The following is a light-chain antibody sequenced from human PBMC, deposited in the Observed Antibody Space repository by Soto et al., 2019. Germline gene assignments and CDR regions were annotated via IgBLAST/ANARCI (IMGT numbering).Light chain of an antibody. V-gene: IGLV2-23*01. CDR2: EGT. CDR3: CSYAGNSLWV. Sequence: QSALSQPASVSGSPGQSITISCTGTNSDVGTYVLVSWYQQHPGKVPKLIIYEGTKRPSGVSNRFYGFKSGNTASLTISGLQVEDEADYYCCSYAGNSLWVFGGGTQLTVL. CDR1: NSDVGTYVL. J-gene: IGLJ3*02.